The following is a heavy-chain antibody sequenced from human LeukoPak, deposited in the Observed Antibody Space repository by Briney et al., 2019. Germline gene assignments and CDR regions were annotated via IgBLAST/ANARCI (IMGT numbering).Heavy chain of an antibody. V-gene: IGHV4-34*01. CDR2: IHHSAST. CDR3: ARWVVAADYYYYMDV. CDR1: CGSFSGYY. D-gene: IGHD2-15*01. Sequence: KPSEMMSLTCAVNCGSFSGYYWSWLRQPAGKGLGWIGEIHHSASTNYKPSLQGQVTISVDTSKNQFSLKLSSVTAADTAVYYCARWVVAADYYYYMDVWGKGTTVTVSS. J-gene: IGHJ6*03.